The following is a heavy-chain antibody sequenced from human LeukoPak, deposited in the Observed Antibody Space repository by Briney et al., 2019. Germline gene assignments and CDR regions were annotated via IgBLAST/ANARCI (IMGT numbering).Heavy chain of an antibody. V-gene: IGHV3-30*18. CDR2: ISSDGSNK. CDR3: AKFGYCSSTSCPGDY. CDR1: GFTFSRYG. Sequence: QPGRSLRLSCAASGFTFSRYGMHWVRQAPGKGLEWVAVISSDGSNKYYADSVKGRFTISRDNSKNTLCLQMNSLKAEDTAVYYCAKFGYCSSTSCPGDYWGQGTLVTVSS. J-gene: IGHJ4*02. D-gene: IGHD2-2*03.